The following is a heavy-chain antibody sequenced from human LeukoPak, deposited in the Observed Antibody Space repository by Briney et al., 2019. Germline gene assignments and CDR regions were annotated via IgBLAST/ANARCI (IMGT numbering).Heavy chain of an antibody. CDR3: AKDTPGGLGYPG. CDR2: ISGDGGST. CDR1: GFTFDDYA. J-gene: IGHJ4*02. Sequence: PGGSLRLSCAASGFTFDDYAMHWVRQAPGKGLEWVSLISGDGGSTYYADSVKGRFTVSRDNSKNSLCLQMNSLRTEDTAFYYCAKDTPGGLGYPGWGQGTPVTVPS. D-gene: IGHD5-18*01. V-gene: IGHV3-43*02.